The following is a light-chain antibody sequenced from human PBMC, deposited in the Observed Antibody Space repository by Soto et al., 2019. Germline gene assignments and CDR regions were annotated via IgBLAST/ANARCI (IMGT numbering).Light chain of an antibody. J-gene: IGKJ1*01. CDR1: QSISGN. CDR2: GAS. V-gene: IGKV3-15*01. Sequence: EIVMTQSPATLSVSPGERATLSCRASQSISGNLAWYQQRPGQAPRLLIYGASTRAPGIPARFTGSGSGTEFTLTISSLPSEDFAVYYCQQYDNWPSTFGQGTKVHI. CDR3: QQYDNWPST.